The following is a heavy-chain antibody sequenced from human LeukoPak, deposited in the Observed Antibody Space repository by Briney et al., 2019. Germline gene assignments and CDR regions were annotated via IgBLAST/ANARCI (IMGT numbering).Heavy chain of an antibody. CDR3: AREGRGDV. CDR1: GFTFSNYW. CDR2: IKQDGSEK. J-gene: IGHJ6*02. Sequence: GGSLRLSCAASGFTFSNYWMSWVRQAPGKGLEWVANIKQDGSEKYYVDSVKGRFTISRDNANDSLYLQMNSLRAEDTALYYCAREGRGDVWGQGTTVTVSS. D-gene: IGHD3-10*01. V-gene: IGHV3-7*04.